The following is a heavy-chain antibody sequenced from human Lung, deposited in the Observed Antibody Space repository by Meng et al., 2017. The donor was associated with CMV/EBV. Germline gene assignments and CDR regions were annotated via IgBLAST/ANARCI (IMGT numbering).Heavy chain of an antibody. CDR2: MNPNRGTT. Sequence: QVQRVKAGGRVKKPGASGQVSCKASGNTFTSYDINWVRQGTGQGLEWMGWMNPNRGTTGYAQKFQGRVTMTRNISKSTAYMDLSSLRSEDTAVYYCATGVADFEYWGQGTLVTVSS. V-gene: IGHV1-8*01. CDR3: ATGVADFEY. J-gene: IGHJ4*02. CDR1: GNTFTSYD. D-gene: IGHD6-19*01.